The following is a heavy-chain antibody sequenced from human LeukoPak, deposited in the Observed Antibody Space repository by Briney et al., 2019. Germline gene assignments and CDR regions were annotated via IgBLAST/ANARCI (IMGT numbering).Heavy chain of an antibody. Sequence: SETLSLTCTVSGGSISSYYWSWIRQPPGKGLEWIGYIYYNGSTNYNPSLKSRVTISVDTSKNQFSLKLSSVTAADTAVYYCARGESGYDSKSVNWFDPWGQGTLVTVSS. V-gene: IGHV4-59*08. J-gene: IGHJ5*02. CDR3: ARGESGYDSKSVNWFDP. D-gene: IGHD5-12*01. CDR1: GGSISSYY. CDR2: IYYNGST.